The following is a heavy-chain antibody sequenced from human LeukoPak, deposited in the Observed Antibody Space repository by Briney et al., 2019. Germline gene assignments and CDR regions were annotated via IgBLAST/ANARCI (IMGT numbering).Heavy chain of an antibody. J-gene: IGHJ5*02. CDR1: GFTFSGCA. Sequence: GGSLRLSCATSGFTFSGCAMHWVRQAPGKGLEWVSAISGSGGSTYYADSVKGRFTISRDNSKNTLYLQMNSLRAEDTAVYYCAREPYGSGSYVRKCSWGQGTLVTVSS. D-gene: IGHD3-10*01. CDR3: AREPYGSGSYVRKCS. V-gene: IGHV3-23*01. CDR2: ISGSGGST.